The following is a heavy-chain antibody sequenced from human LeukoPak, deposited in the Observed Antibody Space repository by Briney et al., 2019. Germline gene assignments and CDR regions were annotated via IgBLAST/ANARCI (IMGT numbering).Heavy chain of an antibody. CDR1: GFTVSTDY. J-gene: IGHJ6*03. D-gene: IGHD5-12*01. CDR3: AKDGPDSGYGFYYYYYYMDV. CDR2: IHSGGSGTT. Sequence: PGGSLRLSCAASGFTVSTDYMNWVRQAPGKGLEWVSVIHSGGSGTTYYADSVKGRFTISRDNSKNTLYLQMNSLRAEDTAVYYCAKDGPDSGYGFYYYYYYMDVWGKGTTVTVSS. V-gene: IGHV3-66*01.